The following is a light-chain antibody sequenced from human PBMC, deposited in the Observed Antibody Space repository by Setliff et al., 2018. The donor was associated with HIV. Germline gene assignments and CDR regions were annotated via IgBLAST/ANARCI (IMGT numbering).Light chain of an antibody. CDR1: NIGSKT. CDR3: QVWDSSSDHPGSV. Sequence: YALTQPPSVSVAPGKTARITCGGHNIGSKTVHWYQQKPGQAPVLVIYYDSARPSGIPERFSGSNSGNTATLIISRVEAGDEADYYCQVWDSSSDHPGSVFGTGTKVTVL. V-gene: IGLV3-21*04. J-gene: IGLJ1*01. CDR2: YDS.